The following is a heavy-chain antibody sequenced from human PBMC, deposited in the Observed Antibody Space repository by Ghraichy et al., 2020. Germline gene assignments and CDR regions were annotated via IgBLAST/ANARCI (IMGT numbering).Heavy chain of an antibody. Sequence: ESLNISCAVSGYSISSGYYWAWIRQPPGKGLKWIVTINHIGTTYYNPSLKSRITISVDTSENQFSLRLSSVTAADTAVYYCVRYSGYGYYFDYWGQGTLVTVSS. CDR2: INHIGTT. V-gene: IGHV4-38-2*01. CDR3: VRYSGYGYYFDY. CDR1: GYSISSGYY. D-gene: IGHD5-12*01. J-gene: IGHJ4*02.